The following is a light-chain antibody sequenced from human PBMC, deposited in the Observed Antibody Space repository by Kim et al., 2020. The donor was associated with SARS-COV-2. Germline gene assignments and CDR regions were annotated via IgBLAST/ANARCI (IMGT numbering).Light chain of an antibody. CDR1: QSVSTY. CDR3: QQRSNWLLT. V-gene: IGKV3-11*01. Sequence: VLTQSPATLSLSPGDTATLSCRASQSVSTYFAWYQQKPGQAPRLLIYDASNRASGIPPRFSGSGSGTDFTLTISNLEPEDFAVYYCQQRSNWLLTFGGGTKVDIK. CDR2: DAS. J-gene: IGKJ4*01.